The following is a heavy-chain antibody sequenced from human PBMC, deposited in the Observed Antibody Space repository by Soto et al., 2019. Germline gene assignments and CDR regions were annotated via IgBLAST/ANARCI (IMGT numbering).Heavy chain of an antibody. Sequence: GGSLRLSCEASGFTFSSYAMSWVRQAPGKGLEWVSGISGGGSTTYYADSVKGRFTISRDNAKNSLYLQMNSLRAEDTAVYYCARDGLVPAAAQLGWFDPWGQGTLVTVSS. CDR1: GFTFSSYA. CDR2: ISGGGSTT. V-gene: IGHV3-23*01. J-gene: IGHJ5*02. D-gene: IGHD2-2*01. CDR3: ARDGLVPAAAQLGWFDP.